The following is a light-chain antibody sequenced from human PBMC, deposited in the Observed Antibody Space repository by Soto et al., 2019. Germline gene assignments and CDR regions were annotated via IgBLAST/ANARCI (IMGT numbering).Light chain of an antibody. CDR1: QSINSNY. J-gene: IGKJ4*01. CDR3: QQSESAPLT. CDR2: GAS. V-gene: IGKV3-20*01. Sequence: EIVLTQSPGTLSLSPGERATLSCRVSQSINSNYLAWYQQKPGQAPRLLIHGASSRATGVPDRFSGSGSGTDFTLTLSRLETEDCAVYYCQQSESAPLTFGGGTKVEIK.